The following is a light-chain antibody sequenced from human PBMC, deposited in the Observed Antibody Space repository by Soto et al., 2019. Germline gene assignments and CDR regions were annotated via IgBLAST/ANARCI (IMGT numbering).Light chain of an antibody. CDR3: QQSYSRWA. Sequence: DIQMTQSPPSLSASVGDRVTITCRASLSISNYLNWYQQKPGTAPKLLIYAASSLQTGVPSRFSGSGSGTYFTLTISSLQPEDFATYYCQQSYSRWAFGQGTEVEIK. V-gene: IGKV1-39*01. J-gene: IGKJ1*01. CDR1: LSISNY. CDR2: AAS.